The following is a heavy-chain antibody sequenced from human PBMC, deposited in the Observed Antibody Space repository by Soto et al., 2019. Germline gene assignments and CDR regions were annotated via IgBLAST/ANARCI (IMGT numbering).Heavy chain of an antibody. D-gene: IGHD3-10*02. CDR2: INTDGSST. V-gene: IGHV3-74*01. CDR1: GFSFSIYW. Sequence: EVQLVESGGGLVQPGGSLRLSCADSGFSFSIYWMHWVRQGPGKGLVWVSRINTDGSSTNYADSVKGRFAISRDNAKNTVYLQMNRLRAEDTGVSFFASSPGGYYVDWGQGTLVTVSS. CDR3: ASSPGGYYVD. J-gene: IGHJ4*03.